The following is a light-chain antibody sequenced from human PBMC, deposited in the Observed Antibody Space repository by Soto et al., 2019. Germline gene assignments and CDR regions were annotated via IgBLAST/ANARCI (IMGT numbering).Light chain of an antibody. V-gene: IGKV2D-30*01. CDR1: QSLVYRDGKAY. CDR2: TVY. CDR3: MQGTHWPPT. J-gene: IGKJ5*01. Sequence: EVVGTQSPLSLPVTLGQPASISCRSSQSLVYRDGKAYLNWCQPRPGQSQRPLISTVYTWDSGVQDRLSGSGSGTDFTLKISRVEAEDVGVYYCMQGTHWPPTFGQGTRLEI.